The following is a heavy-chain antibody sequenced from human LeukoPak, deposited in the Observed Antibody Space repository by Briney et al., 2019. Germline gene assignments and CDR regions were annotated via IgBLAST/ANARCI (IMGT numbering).Heavy chain of an antibody. V-gene: IGHV3-23*01. CDR1: GFTFSSYA. D-gene: IGHD6-19*01. Sequence: GGSLRLSCAASGFTFSSYAMSWVRQAPGKGLEWVSAISGSGGSTYYADSVKGRFTISRDNSKNTLYLQMNSLRAEDTAVYYCAKAPDSSGKRAYFQHWGQGTLVTVSS. J-gene: IGHJ1*01. CDR2: ISGSGGST. CDR3: AKAPDSSGKRAYFQH.